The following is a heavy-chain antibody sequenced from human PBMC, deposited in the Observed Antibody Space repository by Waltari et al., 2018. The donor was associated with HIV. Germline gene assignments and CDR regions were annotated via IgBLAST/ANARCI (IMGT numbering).Heavy chain of an antibody. V-gene: IGHV1-2*02. CDR2: INPXSGGA. J-gene: IGHJ4*02. Sequence: QVQLVQFGAEVKKPGDSMMLSCKASGYTFTDYYMHWVRQAPXQGLEWMGWINPXSGGAKYAXKXQGXVXXTRDTSXXTAYMELSXVRSDDTAXYXCXRAXSPLAPYYFDYWGQGTLVTVSS. CDR3: XRAXSPLAPYYFDY. CDR1: GYTFTDYY.